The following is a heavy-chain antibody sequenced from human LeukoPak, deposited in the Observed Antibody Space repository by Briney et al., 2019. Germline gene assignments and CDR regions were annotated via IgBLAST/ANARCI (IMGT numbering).Heavy chain of an antibody. D-gene: IGHD3-22*01. J-gene: IGHJ3*02. V-gene: IGHV4-4*07. CDR1: GGSIRSHY. Sequence: PSETLSLTCTVSGGSIRSHYWSWIRQPAGKGLEWIGRIYASGSTNYNPSLKSRVTMSADTSKNQFSLKLTSVTAADTAVYYCARARAYIYDSSSYYSDAFDIWGQGTMVTVSS. CDR3: ARARAYIYDSSSYYSDAFDI. CDR2: IYASGST.